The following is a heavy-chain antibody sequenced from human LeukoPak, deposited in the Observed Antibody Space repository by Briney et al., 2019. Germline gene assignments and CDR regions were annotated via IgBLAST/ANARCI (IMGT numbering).Heavy chain of an antibody. CDR2: IIPIFGTA. J-gene: IGHJ6*03. V-gene: IGHV1-69*05. D-gene: IGHD3-16*01. Sequence: SVKVSCKASGGTFSSYAIRWVRQAPGQGLEWMGRIIPIFGTANYAQKFQGRVTITTDESTSTASMELSSLRSEDTDVYDCASKRGSQHPTYYYYMDFWGKGTTVTVSS. CDR1: GGTFSSYA. CDR3: ASKRGSQHPTYYYYMDF.